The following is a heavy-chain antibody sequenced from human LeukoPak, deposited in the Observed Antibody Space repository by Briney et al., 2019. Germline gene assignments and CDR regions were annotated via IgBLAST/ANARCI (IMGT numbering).Heavy chain of an antibody. CDR3: AKGWQQLVLAFDI. Sequence: GGSLRLSCAASGFTFSSYGMHWVRQAPGKGLEWVAFIRYDGSNKYYADSVKGRFTISRDNSKNTLYLQMNSLRAEDTAVYYCAKGWQQLVLAFDIWGQGTMVTVSS. CDR2: IRYDGSNK. D-gene: IGHD6-13*01. V-gene: IGHV3-30*02. CDR1: GFTFSSYG. J-gene: IGHJ3*02.